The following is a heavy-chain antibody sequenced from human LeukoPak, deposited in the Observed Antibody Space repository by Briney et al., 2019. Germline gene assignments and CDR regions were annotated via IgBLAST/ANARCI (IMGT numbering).Heavy chain of an antibody. D-gene: IGHD5/OR15-5a*01. Sequence: GGSLKLSCAASGFTFSSYGMHWVRQAPGKGLEWVAVIWSDGSNKYYADSVKGRFTISRDNSKNTLYLQMNSLRAEDTAVYYCARRRYSVYDFDYWGQGTLVTVSS. V-gene: IGHV3-33*01. CDR2: IWSDGSNK. CDR3: ARRRYSVYDFDY. J-gene: IGHJ4*02. CDR1: GFTFSSYG.